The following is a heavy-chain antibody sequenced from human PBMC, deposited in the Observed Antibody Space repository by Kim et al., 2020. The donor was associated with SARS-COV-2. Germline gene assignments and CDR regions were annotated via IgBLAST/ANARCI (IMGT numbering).Heavy chain of an antibody. Sequence: YAQKFQGRVTMTRDTSTSTVYMELSSLRSEDTAVYYCARDWAAAGGGLDYWGQGTLVTVSS. D-gene: IGHD6-13*01. CDR3: ARDWAAAGGGLDY. V-gene: IGHV1-46*01. J-gene: IGHJ4*02.